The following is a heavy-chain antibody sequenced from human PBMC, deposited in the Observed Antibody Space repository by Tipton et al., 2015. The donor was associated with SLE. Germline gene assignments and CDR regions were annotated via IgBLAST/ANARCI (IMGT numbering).Heavy chain of an antibody. CDR2: IYDGGRT. J-gene: IGHJ6*02. D-gene: IGHD3-16*01. CDR3: ARDPPSSYYYGMDV. CDR1: GVSIADVVFH. V-gene: IGHV4-39*07. Sequence: TLSLTCTVSGVSIADVVFHWGWIRQSPGKGLEWVGTIYDGGRTAYNPSLSSRVTISVDTSKNQFSLKLSSVTAADTAVYYCARDPPSSYYYGMDVWGQGTTVTVSS.